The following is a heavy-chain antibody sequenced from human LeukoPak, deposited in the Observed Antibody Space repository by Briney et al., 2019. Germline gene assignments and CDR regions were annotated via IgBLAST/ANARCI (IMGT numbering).Heavy chain of an antibody. CDR1: GFTFSNFA. V-gene: IGHV3-23*01. Sequence: PGGSLRLSCAASGFTFSNFAMTWVRQAPGKGLEWVSTIKNNGATTDYADSVKGRFTISRDNSKNTLYLQMNSLRAEDTAVYYCAKVYHDSGCLTDYWGQGTLVTVSS. CDR2: IKNNGATT. J-gene: IGHJ4*02. D-gene: IGHD6-19*01. CDR3: AKVYHDSGCLTDY.